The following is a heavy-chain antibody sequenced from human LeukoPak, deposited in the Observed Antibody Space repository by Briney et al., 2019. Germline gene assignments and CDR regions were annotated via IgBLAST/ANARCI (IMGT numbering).Heavy chain of an antibody. Sequence: PSETLSLTCAVYGGSFSGYYWSWIRQPPGKGPEWIGEINHSGSTNYNPSLKSRVTISVDPSKNQFSLKLSSVTAADTAVYYCARHTQWLVTGGNYYYYMDVWGKGTTVTVSS. V-gene: IGHV4-34*01. D-gene: IGHD6-19*01. CDR3: ARHTQWLVTGGNYYYYMDV. J-gene: IGHJ6*03. CDR2: INHSGST. CDR1: GGSFSGYY.